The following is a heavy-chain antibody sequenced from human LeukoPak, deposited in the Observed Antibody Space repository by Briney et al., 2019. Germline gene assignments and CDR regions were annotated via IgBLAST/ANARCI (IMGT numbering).Heavy chain of an antibody. D-gene: IGHD2-15*01. V-gene: IGHV3-23*01. Sequence: PGGSLRLSCAASGFTFSNYAMSWVRQAPGKGLEWVSTISGSGGSAYYADSVKGRFTISRDNSKNTLYLQMSSLRAEDTAVYYCAKELASGDDAFDIWGQGTLATVSA. CDR1: GFTFSNYA. CDR3: AKELASGDDAFDI. J-gene: IGHJ3*02. CDR2: ISGSGGSA.